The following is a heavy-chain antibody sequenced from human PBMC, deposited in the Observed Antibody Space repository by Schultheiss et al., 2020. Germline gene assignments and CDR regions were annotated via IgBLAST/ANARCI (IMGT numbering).Heavy chain of an antibody. Sequence: GRSLRLSCKGSGYSFTSYWIGWVRQMPGKGLEWMGIIYPGDSDTRYSPSFQGQVTISADKSISTAYLQWSSLKASDTAMYYCARLYDSSGYSPWGQGTLVTVSS. CDR2: IYPGDSDT. J-gene: IGHJ5*02. CDR3: ARLYDSSGYSP. D-gene: IGHD3-22*01. CDR1: GYSFTSYW. V-gene: IGHV5-51*01.